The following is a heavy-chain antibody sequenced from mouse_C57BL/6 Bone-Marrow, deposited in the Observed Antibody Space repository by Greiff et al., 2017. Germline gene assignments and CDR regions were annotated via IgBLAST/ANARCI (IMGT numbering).Heavy chain of an antibody. CDR3: AHGNYFYWYFAV. V-gene: IGHV1-72*01. CDR1: GYTFTSYW. J-gene: IGHJ1*03. CDR2: IDPTSGGT. Sequence: VKLQQPGAELVKPGASVKLSCKASGYTFTSYWMHWVKQRPGRGLEWIGRIDPTSGGTKYNEKFKSKATLTVDKPSSTAYMQLSSLTSEDSAVYDCAHGNYFYWYFAVWGTGTTVTVSS. D-gene: IGHD2-1*01.